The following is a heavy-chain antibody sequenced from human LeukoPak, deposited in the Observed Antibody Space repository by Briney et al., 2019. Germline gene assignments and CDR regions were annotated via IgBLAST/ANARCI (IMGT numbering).Heavy chain of an antibody. CDR3: ARFSSGSSWYYYYYMDV. J-gene: IGHJ6*03. CDR2: IYPGDSDT. CDR1: GYSFTSYW. V-gene: IGHV5-51*01. D-gene: IGHD6-13*01. Sequence: TGESLKISCKGSGYSFTSYWIGWVRQMPGKGLEWMGIIYPGDSDTRYSPSFQGQVTISADKSISTAYLQWSSLKASDTAMYYCARFSSGSSWYYYYYMDVWGKGTTVTVSS.